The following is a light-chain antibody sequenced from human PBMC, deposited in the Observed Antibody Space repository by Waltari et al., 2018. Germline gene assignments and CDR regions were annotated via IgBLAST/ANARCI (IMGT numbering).Light chain of an antibody. CDR2: EVS. Sequence: QSALTQPPSASGSPGQSVTISCTGTSRDVGHHNYVSWYQQHPGKAPKRMISEVSKRPSGVPDRFSGSKSGNTASLTVSGLQAEDEADYYCSSYAGSNKGVFGTGTKVTVL. J-gene: IGLJ1*01. CDR1: SRDVGHHNY. V-gene: IGLV2-8*01. CDR3: SSYAGSNKGV.